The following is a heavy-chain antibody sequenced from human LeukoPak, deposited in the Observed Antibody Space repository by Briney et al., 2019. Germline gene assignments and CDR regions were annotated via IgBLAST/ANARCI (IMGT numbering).Heavy chain of an antibody. Sequence: ASVKVSCKASGYTFTSYGISWVRQAPGQGLEWMGWISAYNGNTNYAQELQGRVTMTTDTSTSTAYMELRSLRSDDTAVYYCAREGYYYGSGSYQGDYWGQGTLVTVSS. CDR2: ISAYNGNT. V-gene: IGHV1-18*04. CDR3: AREGYYYGSGSYQGDY. D-gene: IGHD3-10*01. CDR1: GYTFTSYG. J-gene: IGHJ4*02.